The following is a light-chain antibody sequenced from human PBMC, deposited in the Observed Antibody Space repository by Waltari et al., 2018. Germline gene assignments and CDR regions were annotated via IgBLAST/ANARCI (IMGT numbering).Light chain of an antibody. Sequence: EIVMMQSPGTLFASPGERVILSCRASQSVGSNLAWYQQKPGQAPRLLIYGASTRATDIPGTCSGSGSGIGFTLTISSLQSEDCALYYCQQYYNWPRTFGQGTKVEIK. J-gene: IGKJ1*01. V-gene: IGKV3-15*01. CDR2: GAS. CDR3: QQYYNWPRT. CDR1: QSVGSN.